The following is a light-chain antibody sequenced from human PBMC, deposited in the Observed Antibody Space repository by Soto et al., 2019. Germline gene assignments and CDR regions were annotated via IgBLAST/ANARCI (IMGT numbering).Light chain of an antibody. CDR1: QSVRSSY. CDR3: QQYGGSPT. V-gene: IGKV3-20*01. J-gene: IGKJ1*01. Sequence: EIVLTQSPGTLSLSPGERATLSCRASQSVRSSYLAWNQQKPGQPPRLLIYDASNRATGVPDRFSGSGSGTDFTLAISRLETEDFAVYYCQQYGGSPTFGLGTKVEIK. CDR2: DAS.